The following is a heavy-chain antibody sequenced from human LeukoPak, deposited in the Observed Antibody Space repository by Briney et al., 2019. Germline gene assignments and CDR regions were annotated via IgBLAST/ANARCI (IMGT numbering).Heavy chain of an antibody. CDR1: GGSISSYY. CDR2: IYYSGST. V-gene: IGHV4-59*01. D-gene: IGHD5-12*01. J-gene: IGHJ4*02. CDR3: ARSVWWLRTSLPPLYFDY. Sequence: SETLSLTCTVSGGSISSYYWSWIRQPPGKGLEWIGYIYYSGSTNYNPSLKSRVTISVDTSKNQFSLKLSSVTAADTAVYYCARSVWWLRTSLPPLYFDYWGQGTLVTVSS.